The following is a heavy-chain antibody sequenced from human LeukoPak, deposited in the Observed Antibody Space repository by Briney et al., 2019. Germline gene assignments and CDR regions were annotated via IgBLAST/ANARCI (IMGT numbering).Heavy chain of an antibody. CDR2: FYYTGST. D-gene: IGHD5-18*01. Sequence: PSETLSLTCTVSGGSITSYYWSWIWQPPGKGLEWIGHFYYTGSTNYNPSLKSRVTISVDTSKNQFSLKLSSVTAADTAVYYCAREGTAMGADYWGQGTLVTVSS. CDR1: GGSITSYY. V-gene: IGHV4-59*01. CDR3: AREGTAMGADY. J-gene: IGHJ4*02.